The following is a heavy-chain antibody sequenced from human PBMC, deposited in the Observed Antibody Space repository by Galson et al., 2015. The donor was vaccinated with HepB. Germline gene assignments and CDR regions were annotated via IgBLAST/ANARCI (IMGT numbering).Heavy chain of an antibody. CDR3: ARDRVAGGAFDI. V-gene: IGHV3-53*01. CDR2: IYSGGST. Sequence: SLRLSCAASGFTFGDYAMSWFRQAPGKGLEWVSVIYSGGSTYYADSVKGRFTISRDNSKNTLYVQMNSLRAEDTAVYYCARDRVAGGAFDIWGQGTMVTVSS. CDR1: GFTFGDYA. D-gene: IGHD2-15*01. J-gene: IGHJ3*02.